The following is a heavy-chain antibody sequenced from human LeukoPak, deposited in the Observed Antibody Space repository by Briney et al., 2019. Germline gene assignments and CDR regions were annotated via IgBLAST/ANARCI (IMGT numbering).Heavy chain of an antibody. V-gene: IGHV4-61*02. CDR2: IYTSGST. D-gene: IGHD5-12*01. CDR3: ARARGYSGYEADYYGMDV. J-gene: IGHJ6*02. Sequence: SETLSLTCTVSGASVGSAGYYWSWIRQPAGKGLEWIGRIYTSGSTNYNPSLKSRVTMSVDTSKNQFSLKLSSVTAADTAVYYCARARGYSGYEADYYGMDVWGQGTTVTVSS. CDR1: GASVGSAGYY.